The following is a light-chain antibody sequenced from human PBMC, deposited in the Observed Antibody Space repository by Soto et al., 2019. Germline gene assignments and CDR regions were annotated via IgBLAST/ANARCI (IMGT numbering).Light chain of an antibody. CDR3: QQYCSSPCT. J-gene: IGKJ1*01. Sequence: EIVVTQSPGTLSLSPGERATLSCRASQSVSSSYLAWYQQQPGPAPRLLIYGASSRATGIPDRVSGSGSVTDFTLTISILEHEDFAVYYCQQYCSSPCTFGQGTKVEIK. V-gene: IGKV3-20*01. CDR1: QSVSSSY. CDR2: GAS.